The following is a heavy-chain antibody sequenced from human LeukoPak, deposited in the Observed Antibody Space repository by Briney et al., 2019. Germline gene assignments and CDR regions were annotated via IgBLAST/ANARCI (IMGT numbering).Heavy chain of an antibody. CDR1: GYTFTNFW. D-gene: IGHD6-13*01. J-gene: IGHJ4*02. V-gene: IGHV5-51*01. CDR2: IYPGDSDT. Sequence: GESLKISCKGSGYTFTNFWIGWVRQMPGKGLEWMGVIYPGDSDTRYSPSFQGQVSISADKSISIAYLQWSSLKASDTAMYYCASLHSSTWPIYWGQGTLVTVSS. CDR3: ASLHSSTWPIY.